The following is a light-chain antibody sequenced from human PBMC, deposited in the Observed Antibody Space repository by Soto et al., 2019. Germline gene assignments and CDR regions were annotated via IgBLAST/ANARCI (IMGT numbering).Light chain of an antibody. CDR1: QGVKRD. Sequence: EIIMTQFPASLSVSPGESATLSCRAGQGVKRDLAWFQQRPGQAPRLLIYRASTRATGIPPRFSGSGFGTEFSLTISSLQSEDFSVYYCHQYTNWHPTFTFGQGTRLEI. V-gene: IGKV3-15*01. CDR2: RAS. J-gene: IGKJ5*01. CDR3: HQYTNWHPTFT.